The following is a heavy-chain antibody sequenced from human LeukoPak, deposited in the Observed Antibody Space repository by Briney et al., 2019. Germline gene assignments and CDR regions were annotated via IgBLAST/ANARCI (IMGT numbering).Heavy chain of an antibody. D-gene: IGHD6-13*01. CDR3: ASFRQQLVTG. CDR2: IYYSGST. Sequence: SETLSLTCTVSGGSISGYYWSWIRQPPGKGLEWIGYIYYSGSTTYNPSLKSRVTISVDTSKNQFSLKLSSVSAADTAVYYCASFRQQLVTGWGQGTLVTVSS. V-gene: IGHV4-59*08. CDR1: GGSISGYY. J-gene: IGHJ4*02.